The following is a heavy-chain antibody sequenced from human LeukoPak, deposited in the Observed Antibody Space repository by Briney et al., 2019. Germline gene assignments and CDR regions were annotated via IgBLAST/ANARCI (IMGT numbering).Heavy chain of an antibody. V-gene: IGHV4-30-2*01. Sequence: SETLSLTCTVSGGSISSGGYYWSWIRQPPGKGLEWIGYIYHSGSTNYNPSLKSRVTISVDKSKNQFSLKLSSVAAADTAVYYCASFYGGNPGWYFDLWGRGTLVTVSS. D-gene: IGHD4-23*01. J-gene: IGHJ2*01. CDR2: IYHSGST. CDR3: ASFYGGNPGWYFDL. CDR1: GGSISSGGYY.